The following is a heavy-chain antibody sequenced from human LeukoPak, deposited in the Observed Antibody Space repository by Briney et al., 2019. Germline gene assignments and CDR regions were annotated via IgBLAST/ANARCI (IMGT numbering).Heavy chain of an antibody. V-gene: IGHV1-69*13. D-gene: IGHD2-2*01. CDR3: ATTYCSSTSCYDDYYYGMDV. CDR1: GGTFSSYA. J-gene: IGHJ6*02. CDR2: IIPIFGTA. Sequence: SVKVSCKASGGTFSSYAISWVRQAPGQGLEWMGGIIPIFGTATYAQTFQGRGTITADESTSTAYMELSSLRSEDTAVYYCATTYCSSTSCYDDYYYGMDVWGQGTTVTVSS.